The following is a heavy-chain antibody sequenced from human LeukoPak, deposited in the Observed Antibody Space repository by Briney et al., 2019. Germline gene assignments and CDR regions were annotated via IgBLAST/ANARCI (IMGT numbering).Heavy chain of an antibody. V-gene: IGHV4-59*01. Sequence: PSETLSLTCTVSGGSISSYYWSWIRQPPGKGLEWIGYIYYSGSTNYNPSLKSRVTISVDTSKNQFSLKLSSVTAADTAVYYCARELRPGAFDIWGQGTMVTVSS. CDR2: IYYSGST. J-gene: IGHJ3*02. CDR1: GGSISSYY. CDR3: ARELRPGAFDI. D-gene: IGHD4-17*01.